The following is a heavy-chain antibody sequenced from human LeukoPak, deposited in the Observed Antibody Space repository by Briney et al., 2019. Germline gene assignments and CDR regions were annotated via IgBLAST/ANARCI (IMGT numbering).Heavy chain of an antibody. CDR2: MNPNSGNT. V-gene: IGHV1-8*02. J-gene: IGHJ3*02. CDR3: AREGSCYYDSSGYDWNAFDI. Sequence: ASVKVSCKASGYTFTSYDINWVRQATGQGLGWMGWMNPNSGNTGYAQKFQGRVTMTRNTSISTAYMELSSLRSEDTAVYYCAREGSCYYDSSGYDWNAFDIWGQGTMVTVSS. D-gene: IGHD3-22*01. CDR1: GYTFTSYD.